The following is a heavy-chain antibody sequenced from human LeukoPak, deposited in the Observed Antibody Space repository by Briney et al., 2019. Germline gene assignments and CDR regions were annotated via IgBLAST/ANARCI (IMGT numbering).Heavy chain of an antibody. J-gene: IGHJ4*02. V-gene: IGHV5-51*01. Sequence: GESLKISCKGSGYSFNNYWIAWVRQMPGKGLEWMGIIYPGDSDTRYSPSFQGQVTISADKSISTAYLQWSSLKASDTALYYCARHPSNYGDYLYYFDYWGQGSLVTVSS. CDR2: IYPGDSDT. CDR3: ARHPSNYGDYLYYFDY. CDR1: GYSFNNYW. D-gene: IGHD4-17*01.